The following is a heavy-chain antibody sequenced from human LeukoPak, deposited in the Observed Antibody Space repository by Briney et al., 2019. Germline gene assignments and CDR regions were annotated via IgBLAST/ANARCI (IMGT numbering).Heavy chain of an antibody. Sequence: GGSLRLSCAASGFTFSSYGMHWVRQAPGKGLEWVAVISYDGSNKYYADSVKGRFTISRDNSKNTLYLQMNSLRAEDTAVYYCAKAIPATMAKLYYYYHYGMDVWGQGTTVTVSS. J-gene: IGHJ6*02. CDR3: AKAIPATMAKLYYYYHYGMDV. CDR2: ISYDGSNK. D-gene: IGHD4/OR15-4a*01. V-gene: IGHV3-30*18. CDR1: GFTFSSYG.